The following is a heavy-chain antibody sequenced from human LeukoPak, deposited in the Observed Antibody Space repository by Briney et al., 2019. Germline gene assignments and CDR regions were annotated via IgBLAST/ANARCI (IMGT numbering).Heavy chain of an antibody. D-gene: IGHD5-24*01. Sequence: GGSLRLSCAASGFTFSSYAMSWVHQAPGKGLEWVSAISGSGGSTYYADSVKGRFTISRDNSKNTLYLQMNSLRAEDTAVYYCARDLGYTYLANWFDPWGQGTLVTVSS. CDR1: GFTFSSYA. J-gene: IGHJ5*02. CDR2: ISGSGGST. CDR3: ARDLGYTYLANWFDP. V-gene: IGHV3-23*01.